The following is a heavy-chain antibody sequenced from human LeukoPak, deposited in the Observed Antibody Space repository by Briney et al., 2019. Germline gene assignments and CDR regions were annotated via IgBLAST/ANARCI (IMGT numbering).Heavy chain of an antibody. Sequence: PSETLSLTCAVYGGSFSNYYWSWIRQPPGKGLEWIGYIYYSGSTYYNPSLKSRVTISVDTSKNQFSLKLSSVTAADTAVYYCARVSSTAAWDFDYWGQGTLVTVSS. J-gene: IGHJ4*02. CDR2: IYYSGST. V-gene: IGHV4-30-4*08. CDR3: ARVSSTAAWDFDY. D-gene: IGHD2-2*01. CDR1: GGSFSNYY.